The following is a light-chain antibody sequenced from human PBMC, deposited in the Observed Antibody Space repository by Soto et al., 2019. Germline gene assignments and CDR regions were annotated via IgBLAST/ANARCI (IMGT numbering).Light chain of an antibody. CDR3: QHYDRSPPVT. J-gene: IGKJ5*01. CDR1: QSVSSY. Sequence: EIVLTQSPATLSLSPGERATLSCRASQSVSSYLAWYQQKPGQAPRLLIYDASNRATGIPARFSGSGSGTDFTLTISSLEPEDFAVYYCQHYDRSPPVTFGQGTRLQ. CDR2: DAS. V-gene: IGKV3-11*01.